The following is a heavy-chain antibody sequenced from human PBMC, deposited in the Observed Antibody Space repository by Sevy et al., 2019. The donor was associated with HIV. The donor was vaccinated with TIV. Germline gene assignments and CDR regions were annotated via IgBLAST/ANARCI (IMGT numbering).Heavy chain of an antibody. CDR3: ARAPPATSFLVSRGFQY. CDR2: IDTTTGNP. Sequence: ASVKVSCKASGYTFNTYVLTWVRQAPGQGLEWMGWIDTTTGNPSYAQAFKGRFVFSLDTSVNTAYLQISSLKAEDTAIYYCARAPPATSFLVSRGFQYWGQGTLVTVSS. J-gene: IGHJ1*01. CDR1: GYTFNTYV. D-gene: IGHD1-20*01. V-gene: IGHV7-4-1*02.